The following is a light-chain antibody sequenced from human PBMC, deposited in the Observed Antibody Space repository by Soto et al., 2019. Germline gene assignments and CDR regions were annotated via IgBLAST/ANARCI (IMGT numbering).Light chain of an antibody. CDR1: QDINNY. J-gene: IGKJ1*01. V-gene: IGKV1-33*01. Sequence: DIQMTQSPSSLSASVGDRVTITCQASQDINNYLNWYRHKPGKAPELLIYDASNLETGVPSRFSGGGSGTDFTLTISSLQPEDIATYYCQQYGNLLWTFGQGTKVEIK. CDR2: DAS. CDR3: QQYGNLLWT.